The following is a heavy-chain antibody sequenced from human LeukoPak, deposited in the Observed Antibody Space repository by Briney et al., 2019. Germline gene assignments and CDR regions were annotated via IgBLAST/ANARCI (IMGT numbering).Heavy chain of an antibody. D-gene: IGHD6-6*01. Sequence: GGSLRLSCASSGFTFSSNAMSWVRQAPGKGLEWVSSISGSGASTYYADSVKGRFTIYRDNSKNTLYLQMNSLRAEDTAIYYCAKDVGSSITARRAFDYWGQGSLVTVSS. CDR1: GFTFSSNA. CDR2: ISGSGAST. V-gene: IGHV3-23*01. CDR3: AKDVGSSITARRAFDY. J-gene: IGHJ4*02.